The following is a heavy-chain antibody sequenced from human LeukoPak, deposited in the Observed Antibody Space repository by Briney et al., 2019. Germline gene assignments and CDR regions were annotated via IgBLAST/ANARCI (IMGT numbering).Heavy chain of an antibody. CDR2: IYSGGST. D-gene: IGHD1-26*01. CDR1: GFTVSSNY. J-gene: IGHJ4*02. CDR3: ASGFSVVGATTFDY. Sequence: GGSLRLSCAASGFTVSSNYMSWVRQAPGKGLEWVSVIYSGGSTYYADSVKGRFTISRDNSKNTLYLQMSSLRAEDTAVYYCASGFSVVGATTFDYWGQGTLVTVSS. V-gene: IGHV3-53*01.